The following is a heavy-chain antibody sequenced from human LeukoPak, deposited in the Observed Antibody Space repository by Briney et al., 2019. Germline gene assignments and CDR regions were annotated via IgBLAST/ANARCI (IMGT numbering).Heavy chain of an antibody. CDR2: IYHSGST. CDR3: ASAIGSSPSWFDP. J-gene: IGHJ5*02. Sequence: PSETLSLTCTVSGGSISSYYWSWIRQPPGKGLEWIGEIYHSGSTNYNPSLKSRVTISVDKSKNQFSLKLSSVTAADTAVYYCASAIGSSPSWFDPWGRGTLVTVSS. D-gene: IGHD6-13*01. V-gene: IGHV4-59*12. CDR1: GGSISSYY.